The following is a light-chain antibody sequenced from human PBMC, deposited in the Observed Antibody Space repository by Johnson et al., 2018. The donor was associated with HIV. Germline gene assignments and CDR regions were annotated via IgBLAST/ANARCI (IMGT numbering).Light chain of an antibody. CDR1: SFNIGNNY. J-gene: IGLJ1*01. CDR2: ENN. V-gene: IGLV1-51*02. Sequence: QSVLTQPPSVSAAPGQKVTISCSGSSFNIGNNYVSWYQQLPGTAPKLLIYENNKRPSGIPDRFSGSKSGTSATLGVTGLQTGYEADYFCGTWDSSLSAYVFGTGTKVTVL. CDR3: GTWDSSLSAYV.